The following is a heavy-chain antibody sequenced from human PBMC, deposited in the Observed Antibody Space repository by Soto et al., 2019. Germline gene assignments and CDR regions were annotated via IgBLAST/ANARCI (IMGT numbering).Heavy chain of an antibody. CDR3: ARQNEGFWSGYYCFDY. D-gene: IGHD3-3*01. J-gene: IGHJ4*02. Sequence: LRLSCAASGFTFSSYSMNWVRQAPGKGLEWVSYISSSSSTIYYADSVEGRFTIFRDNAKNSLYLQMNSLRDEDTAVYYCARQNEGFWSGYYCFDYWGQGTLVTVSS. CDR2: ISSSSSTI. CDR1: GFTFSSYS. V-gene: IGHV3-48*02.